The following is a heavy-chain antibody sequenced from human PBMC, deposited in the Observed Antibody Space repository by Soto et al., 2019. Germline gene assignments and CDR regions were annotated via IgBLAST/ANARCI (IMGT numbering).Heavy chain of an antibody. Sequence: ASVKVSCKASGYTFTSYYMHWVRQAPGQGQEWMGIINPSGGSTSYAQKFQGRVTTTRNTSTSTVYMELSSLRSEDTAVYYCARSHMITFGGVIVNYFDYWGQGTLVTVSS. CDR1: GYTFTSYY. CDR2: INPSGGST. CDR3: ARSHMITFGGVIVNYFDY. D-gene: IGHD3-16*02. J-gene: IGHJ4*02. V-gene: IGHV1-46*03.